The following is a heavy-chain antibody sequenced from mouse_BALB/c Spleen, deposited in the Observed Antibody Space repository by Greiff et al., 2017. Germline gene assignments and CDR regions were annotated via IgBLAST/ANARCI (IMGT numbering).Heavy chain of an antibody. CDR1: GFNIKDTY. CDR3: ARGGLSGAMDY. V-gene: IGHV14-3*02. CDR2: IDPANGNT. D-gene: IGHD2-2*01. Sequence: EVQLVESGAELVKPGASVKLSCTASGFNIKDTYMHWVKQRPEQGLEWIGRIDPANGNTKYDPKFQGKATITADTSSNTAYLQLSSLTSEDTAVYYCARGGLSGAMDYWGQGTSVTVSS. J-gene: IGHJ4*01.